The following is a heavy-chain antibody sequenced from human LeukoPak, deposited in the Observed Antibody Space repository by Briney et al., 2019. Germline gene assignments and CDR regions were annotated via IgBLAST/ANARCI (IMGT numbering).Heavy chain of an antibody. V-gene: IGHV3-30*03. D-gene: IGHD2-21*02. CDR1: GFTFSSYG. Sequence: GGSLRLSCAASGFTFSSYGMHWVRQAPGKGLEWVAVISYDGSNKYYADSVKGRFTISRDNSKNTLYLQMNSLKTEDTAVYFCASGGLIVAMTGGHFDYWGQGALVTVPS. CDR2: ISYDGSNK. J-gene: IGHJ4*02. CDR3: ASGGLIVAMTGGHFDY.